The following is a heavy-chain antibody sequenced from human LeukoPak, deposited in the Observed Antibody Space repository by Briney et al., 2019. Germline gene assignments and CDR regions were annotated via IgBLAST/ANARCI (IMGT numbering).Heavy chain of an antibody. CDR3: AKDMVVGATGPYYFDY. CDR2: IWYDGSNK. D-gene: IGHD1-26*01. CDR1: GFTFSSYG. J-gene: IGHJ4*02. V-gene: IGHV3-33*06. Sequence: PGGSLRLSXAVSGFTFSSYGMHWVRQAPGEGLEWVAVIWYDGSNKYYANSVKGLFTISRDNSKNTLYLQMNRLRDEDTAVYYCAKDMVVGATGPYYFDYWGQGTLVTVSS.